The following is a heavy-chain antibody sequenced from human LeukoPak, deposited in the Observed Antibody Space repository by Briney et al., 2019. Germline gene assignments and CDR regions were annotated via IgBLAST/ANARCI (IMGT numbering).Heavy chain of an antibody. CDR3: ANDAATSCWF. CDR1: GFTFSSYG. V-gene: IGHV3-30*18. D-gene: IGHD2-2*01. Sequence: VLLGGSLRLSCAASGFTFSSYGMHWVRQAPGKGLEWVALISYDGSNKYYADSVKGRFTISRDNSKNTLYLQMNSLIAEDTAVYSCANDAATSCWFWGQGTLVTVSS. J-gene: IGHJ4*02. CDR2: ISYDGSNK.